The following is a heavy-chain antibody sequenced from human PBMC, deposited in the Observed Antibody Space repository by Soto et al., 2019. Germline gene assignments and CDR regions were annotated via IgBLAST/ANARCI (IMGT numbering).Heavy chain of an antibody. CDR3: ARRIDPDDYYYGMDV. CDR2: INSDGSST. J-gene: IGHJ6*02. Sequence: WVXQAPGKGLVWFSRINSDGSSTSYADSVKGRFTISRDNAKNTLYLQMNSLRAEDTAVYYFARRIDPDDYYYGMDVWGQGTTVTVSS. V-gene: IGHV3-74*01. D-gene: IGHD2-15*01.